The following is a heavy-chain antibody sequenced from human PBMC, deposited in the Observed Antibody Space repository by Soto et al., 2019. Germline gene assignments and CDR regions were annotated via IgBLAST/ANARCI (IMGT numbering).Heavy chain of an antibody. Sequence: QVQLQESGPGLVKPSQTLSLTCTVSGGSISSGSYYWSWIRQHPGKGLEWIGYIYYSGSTYYNPSLKSRVTISVDTSKNQFSLKLSSVTAADTAVCYCARETPRTYYYDSSGATDYWGQGTLVTVSS. J-gene: IGHJ4*02. V-gene: IGHV4-31*03. CDR3: ARETPRTYYYDSSGATDY. D-gene: IGHD3-22*01. CDR2: IYYSGST. CDR1: GGSISSGSYY.